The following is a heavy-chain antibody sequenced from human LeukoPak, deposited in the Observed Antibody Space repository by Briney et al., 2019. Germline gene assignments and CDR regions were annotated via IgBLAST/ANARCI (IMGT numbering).Heavy chain of an antibody. J-gene: IGHJ4*02. CDR1: GGTFSSYA. CDR2: IIPIFGTA. CDR3: AISGWYYFDY. V-gene: IGHV1-69*05. D-gene: IGHD6-19*01. Sequence: ASVKVSCKASGGTFSSYAISWVRQAPGQGLEWMGRIIPIFGTANYAQKFQGRVTITTDESTSTAYMELSSLRSEDTAVYCCAISGWYYFDYWGQGTLVTVSS.